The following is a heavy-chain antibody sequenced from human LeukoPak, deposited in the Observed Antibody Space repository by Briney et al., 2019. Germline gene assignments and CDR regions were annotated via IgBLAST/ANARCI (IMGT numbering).Heavy chain of an antibody. CDR2: IIPIYGTD. CDR1: LCTLSQYA. J-gene: IGHJ6*03. D-gene: IGHD5-18*01. V-gene: IGHV1-69*06. Sequence: SSVPVSRQACLCTLSQYAIREVRPAARQELAGMGGIIPIYGTDHYAQKFQGRVTSTADKSTSTAYMELSSLRSEDTAVYYCARKDTAMVGSYYYYYLDVWGKGTTVTVSS. CDR3: ARKDTAMVGSYYYYYLDV.